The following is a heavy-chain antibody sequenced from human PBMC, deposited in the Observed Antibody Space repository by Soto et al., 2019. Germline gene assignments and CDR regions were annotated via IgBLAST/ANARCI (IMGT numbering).Heavy chain of an antibody. V-gene: IGHV3-23*01. CDR1: GSTFSSYA. J-gene: IGHJ3*01. CDR3: ARELGYCSGGSCYMDGAFDF. Sequence: EVQLWESGGGLVQPGGSLRLSCAASGSTFSSYAMSWVRQAPGKGLEWVSVISGSGDSTYYADSVKGRFTISRDNSTNTLYVQMNSLRAEDTAVYYCARELGYCSGGSCYMDGAFDFWGQGTMVTVSS. CDR2: ISGSGDST. D-gene: IGHD2-15*01.